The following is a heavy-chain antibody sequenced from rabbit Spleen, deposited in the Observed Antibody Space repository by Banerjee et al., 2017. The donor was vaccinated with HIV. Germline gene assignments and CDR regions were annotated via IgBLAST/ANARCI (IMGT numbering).Heavy chain of an antibody. J-gene: IGHJ6*01. V-gene: IGHV1S40*01. Sequence: QSLEESGGGLVKPGGTLTLTCTASGFSFSTRNDMCWVRQNQGKGQARIACIYGDRSGSTYYASWAKGRFTISSDNAQNTVDLQMNSLTAADTATYFCARAGYAGFGYANFRDYYGMDLWGPGTLVTVS. CDR3: ARAGYAGFGYANFRDYYGMDL. D-gene: IGHD6-1*01. CDR1: GFSFSTRND. CDR2: IYGDRSGST.